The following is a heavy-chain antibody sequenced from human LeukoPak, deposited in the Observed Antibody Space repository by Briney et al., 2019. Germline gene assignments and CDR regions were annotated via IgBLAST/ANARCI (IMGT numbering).Heavy chain of an antibody. V-gene: IGHV4-31*03. D-gene: IGHD3-22*01. Sequence: KASETLSLTCTVSGGSISSGGYYWSWIRQHPGEGLEWIGNIYYSGSTYYNPSLKSRLTISVDTSKNQFSLKLSSVTAADTAAYYCARALGSSGYGWFDPWGQGTLVTVSS. CDR3: ARALGSSGYGWFDP. J-gene: IGHJ5*02. CDR1: GGSISSGGYY. CDR2: IYYSGST.